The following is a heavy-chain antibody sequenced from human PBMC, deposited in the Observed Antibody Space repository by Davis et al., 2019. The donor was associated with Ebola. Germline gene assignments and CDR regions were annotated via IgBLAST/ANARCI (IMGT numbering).Heavy chain of an antibody. Sequence: GESLKISCAASGFTFSSYSMNWVRQAPGKGLEWVSYISSSSSTIYYADSVKGRFTISRDNAKNSLYLQMNSLRAEDTAVYYCARLTLHYYGSGSYYNDWGQGTLVTVSS. CDR2: ISSSSSTI. V-gene: IGHV3-48*04. J-gene: IGHJ4*02. CDR3: ARLTLHYYGSGSYYND. CDR1: GFTFSSYS. D-gene: IGHD3-10*01.